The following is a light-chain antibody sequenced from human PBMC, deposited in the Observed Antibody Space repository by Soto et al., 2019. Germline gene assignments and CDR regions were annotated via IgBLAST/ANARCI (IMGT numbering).Light chain of an antibody. V-gene: IGKV3-15*01. Sequence: EIVLTQSPATLSLSPGERATLFCRASQSVTSSSIAWHQQKPGQAPRLLIYDASTRATGIPDRFSGGGSGTEFTLTISSLQSEDFVVYYCQQYNSWPPITFGQGTRLEIK. CDR2: DAS. CDR1: QSVTSS. CDR3: QQYNSWPPIT. J-gene: IGKJ5*01.